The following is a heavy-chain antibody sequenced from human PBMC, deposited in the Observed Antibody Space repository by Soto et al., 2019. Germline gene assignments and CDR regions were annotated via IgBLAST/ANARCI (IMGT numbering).Heavy chain of an antibody. V-gene: IGHV4-31*03. D-gene: IGHD1-1*01. J-gene: IGHJ6*02. CDR3: ARGYPSPPLLGYYGMDV. CDR1: GGSISSGGYY. CDR2: IYYSGST. Sequence: SETLSLTCTVSGGSISSGGYYWSWIRQHPGKGLEWIGYIYYSGSTYYNPSLKSRVTISVDTSKNQFSLKLSSVTAADTAVYYCARGYPSPPLLGYYGMDVWGQGTTVTVS.